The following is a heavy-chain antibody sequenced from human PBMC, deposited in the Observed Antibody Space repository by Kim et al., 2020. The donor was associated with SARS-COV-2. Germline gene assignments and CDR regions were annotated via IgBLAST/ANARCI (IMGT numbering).Heavy chain of an antibody. D-gene: IGHD2-2*01. V-gene: IGHV1-8*01. J-gene: IGHJ6*02. CDR1: GYTFTSYD. Sequence: ASVKVSCKASGYTFTSYDINWVRQATGQGLEWMGWMNPNSGNTGYAQKFQGRVTMTRNTSISTAYMELSSLRSEDTAVYYCVVVPAASYYYYGMDVWGQGTTVTVSS. CDR3: VVVPAASYYYYGMDV. CDR2: MNPNSGNT.